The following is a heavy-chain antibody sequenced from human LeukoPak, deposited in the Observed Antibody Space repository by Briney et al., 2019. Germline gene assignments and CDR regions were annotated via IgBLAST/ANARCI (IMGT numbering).Heavy chain of an antibody. CDR2: ISSSSSYI. Sequence: GGSLRLSCAASGFTFSSYSMNWVRQAPGKGLEWVSSISSSSSYIYYADSVKGRFTISRDNAKNSLYLQMNSLRAEDTAVYYCAREYGDYVAFDIWGQGIMVTVSS. J-gene: IGHJ3*02. CDR1: GFTFSSYS. CDR3: AREYGDYVAFDI. V-gene: IGHV3-21*01. D-gene: IGHD4-17*01.